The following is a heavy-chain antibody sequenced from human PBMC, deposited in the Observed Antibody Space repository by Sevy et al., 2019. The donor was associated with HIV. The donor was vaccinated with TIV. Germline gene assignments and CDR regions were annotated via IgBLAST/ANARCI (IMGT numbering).Heavy chain of an antibody. Sequence: GGSLRLSCTASGFTFGDYAMSWFRQAPGKGLEWVGFIRSKAYGGTTEYAASVKGRFTISRDDSKSIAYLQMNSLKTEDTAAYYCTRGPPLWFGELFPDYWGQGTLVTVSS. CDR3: TRGPPLWFGELFPDY. D-gene: IGHD3-10*01. CDR1: GFTFGDYA. CDR2: IRSKAYGGTT. J-gene: IGHJ4*02. V-gene: IGHV3-49*03.